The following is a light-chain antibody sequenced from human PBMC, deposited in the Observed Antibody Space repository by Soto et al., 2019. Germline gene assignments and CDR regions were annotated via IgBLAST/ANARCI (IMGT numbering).Light chain of an antibody. CDR3: CSSAPESTYV. CDR1: TKDVGAYDS. CDR2: RGT. V-gene: IGLV2-23*01. J-gene: IGLJ1*01. Sequence: QSALAQAPSLSVSPGQTITLSCPSSTKDVGAYDSVSWYQQHPHKAPQVIIYRGTQRPSGASNRFSASTSGNAASLTISGLQADDEADYFCCSSAPESTYVCGTGTKVTVL.